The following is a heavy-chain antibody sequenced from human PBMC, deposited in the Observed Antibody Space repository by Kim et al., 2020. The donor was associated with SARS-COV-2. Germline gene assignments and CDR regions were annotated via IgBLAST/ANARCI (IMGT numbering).Heavy chain of an antibody. D-gene: IGHD2-2*01. CDR2: TA. Sequence: TANYAQKFQGRVTITADESTSTAYMELSSLRSEDTAVYYCARRAMSWFDPWGQGTLVTVSS. V-gene: IGHV1-69*01. CDR3: ARRAMSWFDP. J-gene: IGHJ5*02.